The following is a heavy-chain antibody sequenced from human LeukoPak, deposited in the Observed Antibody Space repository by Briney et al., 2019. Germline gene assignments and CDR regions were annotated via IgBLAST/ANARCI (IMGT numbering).Heavy chain of an antibody. V-gene: IGHV4-4*02. CDR2: IYHSGTT. J-gene: IGHJ5*02. CDR3: ASLSLARGVIRRGSWFDP. Sequence: PSETLSLTCAVSGGSITSSNWWSWVRQPPGKGLEWIGEIYHSGTTNYNPSLKSRVTISVDTSKNQFSLTLYSVIAADTAVYYCASLSLARGVIRRGSWFDPWGQGTLVTVSS. D-gene: IGHD3-10*01. CDR1: GGSITSSNW.